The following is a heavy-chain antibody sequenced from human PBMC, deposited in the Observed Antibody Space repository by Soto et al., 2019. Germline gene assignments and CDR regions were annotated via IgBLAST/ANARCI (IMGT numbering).Heavy chain of an antibody. V-gene: IGHV3-53*02. D-gene: IGHD3-10*01. CDR2: LYSGGST. Sequence: EVQLVETGGGLIQPGGSLRLSCAASGLTVSSNYMNWVRQAPGKGLEWVSVLYSGGSTHYAGSVKGRFIISRDNPKNTLYLQMNSLRVEDTAVYYCARDRPGDHGDGFDICGPGTMGTVSS. CDR1: GLTVSSNY. J-gene: IGHJ3*02. CDR3: ARDRPGDHGDGFDI.